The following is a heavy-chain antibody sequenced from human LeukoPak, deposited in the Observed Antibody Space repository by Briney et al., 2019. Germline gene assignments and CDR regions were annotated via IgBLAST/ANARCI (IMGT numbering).Heavy chain of an antibody. CDR3: ARHGGPYSSSSFDY. J-gene: IGHJ4*02. Sequence: TLSLTCTVSGDSISSGSYASSWIRQPAVKGLEWIGRIYTSGSTNYNPSLKSRVTISVDTSKNQFSLKLSSVTAADTAVYYCARHGGPYSSSSFDYWGQGTLVTVSS. D-gene: IGHD6-6*01. CDR2: IYTSGST. V-gene: IGHV4-61*02. CDR1: GDSISSGSYA.